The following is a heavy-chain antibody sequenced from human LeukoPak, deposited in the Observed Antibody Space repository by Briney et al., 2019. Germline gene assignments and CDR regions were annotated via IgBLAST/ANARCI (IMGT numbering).Heavy chain of an antibody. CDR1: GFTFSSYA. CDR2: ISSNGGST. Sequence: GGSLRLSCAASGFTFSSYAMHWVRQAPGKGLEYVSAISSNGGSTYYANSVKGRFTISRDNSKNTLYLQMGSLRAEDMAVYYCARSSSWYYYVRDVGGKGPPVTFPS. J-gene: IGHJ6*04. CDR3: ARSSSWYYYVRDV. V-gene: IGHV3-64*01. D-gene: IGHD6-13*01.